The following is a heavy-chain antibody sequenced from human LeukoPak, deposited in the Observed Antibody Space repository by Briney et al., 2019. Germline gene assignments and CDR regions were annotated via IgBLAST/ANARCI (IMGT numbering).Heavy chain of an antibody. CDR1: GFTVSGNY. Sequence: GGSLRLSCAASGFTVSGNYMSWVRQAPGKGLEWVSLIYSGGTTYYADSVKGRFTISRDNSKNTLHLQMNSLRAEDTAVYYCARSSERKYYFDYWGQGTLVTVSS. D-gene: IGHD3-22*01. CDR3: ARSSERKYYFDY. CDR2: IYSGGTT. V-gene: IGHV3-53*01. J-gene: IGHJ4*02.